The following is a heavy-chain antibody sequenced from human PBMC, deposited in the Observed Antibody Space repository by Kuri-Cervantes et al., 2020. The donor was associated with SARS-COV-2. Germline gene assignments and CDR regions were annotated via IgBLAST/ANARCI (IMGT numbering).Heavy chain of an antibody. J-gene: IGHJ5*02. CDR2: FDPEDGET. V-gene: IGHV1-24*01. Sequence: ASVKVSCKVSGYTLTELSMHWVRQAPGKGLEWMGGFDPEDGETIYAQKFQGRVTMTEDTSTDTAYMEVSSLRSEDTAVYYCARGELLLLSPVGWFGPWGQGTLVTVSS. D-gene: IGHD2-15*01. CDR3: ARGELLLLSPVGWFGP. CDR1: GYTLTELS.